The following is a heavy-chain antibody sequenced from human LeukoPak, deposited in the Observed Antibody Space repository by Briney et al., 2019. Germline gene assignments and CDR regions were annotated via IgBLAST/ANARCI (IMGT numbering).Heavy chain of an antibody. CDR2: ISGNGGNT. D-gene: IGHD1-7*01. Sequence: PGGSLRLSCAASGFTFDDYAMNWVRQVPGKGLEWVSSISGNGGNTYYADSVKGRFTISRDNSKNSLYLQMNSLRTEDTAFYHCAKDISNCNSRQFDSWGEGTLATVYS. CDR3: AKDISNCNSRQFDS. J-gene: IGHJ4*02. V-gene: IGHV3-43*02. CDR1: GFTFDDYA.